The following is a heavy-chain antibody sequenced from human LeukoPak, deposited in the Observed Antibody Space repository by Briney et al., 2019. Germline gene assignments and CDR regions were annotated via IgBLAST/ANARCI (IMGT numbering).Heavy chain of an antibody. CDR1: GGSISSYY. CDR2: IYYSGST. J-gene: IGHJ5*02. Sequence: PSETLSLTCTVSGGSISSYYWSWIRQPPGKGLEWIGYIYYSGSTNYNPSLKSRVTISVDTSKNQFSLKLSSVTAADTAVYYCARHVTTVSAGDWFDPWGQGTLVTVSS. V-gene: IGHV4-59*08. D-gene: IGHD4-11*01. CDR3: ARHVTTVSAGDWFDP.